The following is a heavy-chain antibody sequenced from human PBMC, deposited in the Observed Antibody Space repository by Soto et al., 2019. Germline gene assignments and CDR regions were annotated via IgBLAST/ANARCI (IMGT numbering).Heavy chain of an antibody. CDR2: IKSKTDGGTT. CDR3: TTPVPTGFYGMDV. D-gene: IGHD3-10*01. CDR1: VFTFSNAW. V-gene: IGHV3-15*01. J-gene: IGHJ6*02. Sequence: LRLSFAASVFTFSNAWMSWVRQAPGKGLEWVGRIKSKTDGGTTDYSAPVKGRFTISRDDSKNTLYLQMNSLKTEDTAVYYCTTPVPTGFYGMDVWGQGTTVTVSS.